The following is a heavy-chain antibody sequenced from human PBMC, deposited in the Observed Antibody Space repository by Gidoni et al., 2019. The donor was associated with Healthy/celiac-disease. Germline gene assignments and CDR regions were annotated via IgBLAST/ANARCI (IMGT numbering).Heavy chain of an antibody. D-gene: IGHD3-16*02. V-gene: IGHV4-34*01. Sequence: QLQLQQWGAGLSKPSETLSLTCAVHGGSFSGYYWRWIRQPPGKGLEWIREINHSGSTNHNPSLKSRVTISVDTSKNQFSLKLSSVTAADTAVYYCARVGVWGSYRYSWFDPWGQGTLVTVSS. CDR2: INHSGST. CDR3: ARVGVWGSYRYSWFDP. CDR1: GGSFSGYY. J-gene: IGHJ5*02.